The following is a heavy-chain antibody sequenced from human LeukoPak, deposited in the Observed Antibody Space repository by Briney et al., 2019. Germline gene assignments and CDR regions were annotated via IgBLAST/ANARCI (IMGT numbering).Heavy chain of an antibody. CDR3: ARDSYGFPGY. J-gene: IGHJ4*02. V-gene: IGHV3-74*01. CDR2: INSDGSST. D-gene: IGHD5-18*01. CDR1: GFTFSSYS. Sequence: GGSLRLSCAASGFTFSSYSMNWVRQAPGKGLEWVSRINSDGSSTSYADSVKGRFTISRDNAKNTLYLQMNSLRAEDTAVYYCARDSYGFPGYWGQGTLVTVSS.